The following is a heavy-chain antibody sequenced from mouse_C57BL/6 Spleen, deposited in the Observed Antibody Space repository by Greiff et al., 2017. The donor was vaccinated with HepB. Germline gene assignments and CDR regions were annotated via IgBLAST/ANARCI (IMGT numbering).Heavy chain of an antibody. V-gene: IGHV1-82*01. CDR2: IYPGDGDT. J-gene: IGHJ2*01. CDR3: ARDSNYLDY. Sequence: VQLKQSGPELVKPGASVKISCKASGYAFSSSWMNWVKQRPGKGLEWIGRIYPGDGDTNYNRKFKGKATLTADKSSSTAYMQLSSLTSEDSAVYFCARDSNYLDYWGQGTTLTVSS. D-gene: IGHD2-5*01. CDR1: GYAFSSSW.